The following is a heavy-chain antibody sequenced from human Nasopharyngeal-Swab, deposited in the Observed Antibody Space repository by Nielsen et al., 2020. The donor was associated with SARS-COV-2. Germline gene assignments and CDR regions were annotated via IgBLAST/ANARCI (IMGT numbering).Heavy chain of an antibody. CDR2: INPNSGNT. J-gene: IGHJ6*03. D-gene: IGHD2-2*01. CDR3: ARLIVVVPAAPNSYMDV. Sequence: ASVKVSCKASGYTFTSYDIHWVRQATGQGLEWMGWINPNSGNTGYAQKFQGRVTMTRNTSISTAYMELSSLRSEDTAVYYCARLIVVVPAAPNSYMDVWGKGTTVTVSS. V-gene: IGHV1-8*01. CDR1: GYTFTSYD.